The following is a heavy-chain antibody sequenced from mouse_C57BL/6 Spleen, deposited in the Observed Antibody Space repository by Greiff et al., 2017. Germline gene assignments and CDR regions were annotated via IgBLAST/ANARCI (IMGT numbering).Heavy chain of an antibody. CDR2: INPSSGYT. Sequence: QVQLQQSGAELAKPGASVKLSCQASGYTFTSYWLHWVKQRPGPVLEWIGYINPSSGYTKYNQKFKDTATLTADKSSSTAYMQLSSLTYEDSAVYYCARPQSTMVTTNFDVWGTVTTVTVSS. CDR3: ARPQSTMVTTNFDV. D-gene: IGHD2-2*01. V-gene: IGHV1-7*01. J-gene: IGHJ1*03. CDR1: GYTFTSYW.